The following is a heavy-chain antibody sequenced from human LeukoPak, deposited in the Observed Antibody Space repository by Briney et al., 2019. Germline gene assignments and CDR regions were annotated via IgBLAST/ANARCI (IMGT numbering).Heavy chain of an antibody. CDR2: ISSSSSYI. CDR1: GFTFTTYS. J-gene: IGHJ4*02. CDR3: ATVRPGFCSSTTCYTDY. D-gene: IGHD2-2*02. Sequence: GGSLRLSCAASGFTFTTYSMHWVRQAPGKGLEGVSSISSSSSYIYYADSMKGRFTISRDNARNSLYLQMNSLRAEDTAVYYCATVRPGFCSSTTCYTDYWGQGTLVTVSS. V-gene: IGHV3-21*01.